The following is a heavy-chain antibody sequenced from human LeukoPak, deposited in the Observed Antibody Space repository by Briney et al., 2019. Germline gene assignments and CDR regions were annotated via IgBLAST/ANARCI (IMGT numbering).Heavy chain of an antibody. CDR3: AGPGGSGSYYNWLYP. Sequence: PSETLSLTCTVSGGSIRSYYWSWIRQPPGKGLEWIGYMYYSGSTNYNPSLKSRITISAARSKNRLHLKLSSVTAAHTAVYYFAGPGGSGSYYNWLYPWGQETLVTVSS. CDR1: GGSIRSYY. CDR2: MYYSGST. D-gene: IGHD3-10*01. V-gene: IGHV4-59*08. J-gene: IGHJ5*02.